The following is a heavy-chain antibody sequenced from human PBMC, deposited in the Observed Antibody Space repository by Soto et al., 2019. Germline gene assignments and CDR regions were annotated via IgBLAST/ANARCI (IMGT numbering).Heavy chain of an antibody. V-gene: IGHV3-9*01. D-gene: IGHD6-13*01. CDR3: VKDESINWYSGHFRH. Sequence: GGSLRLSCAASGFTFDDYAMHWVRQVPGKGLGWISGINWNSGSIGYGDSVKGRFAISRDNAKNSLHLQMNSLSAEDTAFYYCVKDESINWYSGHFRHWGQGTLVTVSS. J-gene: IGHJ1*01. CDR1: GFTFDDYA. CDR2: INWNSGSI.